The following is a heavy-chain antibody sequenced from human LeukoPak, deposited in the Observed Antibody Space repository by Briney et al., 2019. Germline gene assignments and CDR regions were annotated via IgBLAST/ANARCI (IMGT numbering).Heavy chain of an antibody. CDR1: EYTFTDYY. CDR2: INPNSGGT. Sequence: ASVKVSCKASEYTFTDYYVHWVRQAPGQGLEWMGWINPNSGGTNYAQKFQGRVTMTRDTSISTAYMELSRLRSDDTAVYYCARAWLRLNPYFDYWGQGTLVTVSS. CDR3: ARAWLRLNPYFDY. D-gene: IGHD5-12*01. J-gene: IGHJ4*02. V-gene: IGHV1-2*02.